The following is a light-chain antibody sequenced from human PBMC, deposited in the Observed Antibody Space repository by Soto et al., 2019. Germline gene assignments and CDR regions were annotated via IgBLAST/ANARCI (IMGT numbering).Light chain of an antibody. Sequence: EIVMTQSPATLSVSPGERATLSCRASQSVSSNLAWYQQKPGQAPRLLIYGASTRATGSPARFSGSGSGTEFTRTISSLQSEDFAVYYCQQYNNWLGTFGQGTKVEIK. V-gene: IGKV3-15*01. CDR3: QQYNNWLGT. CDR2: GAS. J-gene: IGKJ1*01. CDR1: QSVSSN.